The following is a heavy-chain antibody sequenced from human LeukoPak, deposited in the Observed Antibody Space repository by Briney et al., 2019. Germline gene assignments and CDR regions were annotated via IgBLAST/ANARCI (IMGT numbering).Heavy chain of an antibody. CDR1: GFTFSSYS. CDR3: ARKKAVAGLEGIDY. J-gene: IGHJ4*02. V-gene: IGHV3-21*01. D-gene: IGHD6-19*01. CDR2: ISSSSSYI. Sequence: GGSLRLSCAASGFTFSSYSVNWVRQAPGKGLEWVSSISSSSSYIYYADSVKGRFTISRDNAKNSLYLQMNSLRAEDTAVYYCARKKAVAGLEGIDYWGQGALVTVSS.